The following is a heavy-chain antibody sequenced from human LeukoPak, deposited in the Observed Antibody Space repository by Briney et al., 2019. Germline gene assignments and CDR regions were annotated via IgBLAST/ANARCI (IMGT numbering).Heavy chain of an antibody. J-gene: IGHJ6*02. D-gene: IGHD2-15*01. CDR1: GFPFSSYA. CDR2: ISDSGGST. V-gene: IGHV3-64D*09. CDR3: VRGYSFGPYGMDV. Sequence: GGSLRLSCSASGFPFSSYAMHWVRQAPGKGLGYVSAISDSGGSTYYADSVKGRFTISRGNSKNTLYLQMSSLRAEDTAVYFCVRGYSFGPYGMDVWGQGTTVTVSS.